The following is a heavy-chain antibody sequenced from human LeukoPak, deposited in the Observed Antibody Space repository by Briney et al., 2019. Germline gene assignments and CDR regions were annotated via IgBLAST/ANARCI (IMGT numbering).Heavy chain of an antibody. CDR1: GFPFGSYV. Sequence: GGSLRLSCEASGFPFGSYVMSWVRQAPGKGLEGIAYINHNAEMIFYPDFVKGRFTISRDNAKSSLYLQMNALRYEDTAIYYCARDHDWAFDLWGQGTLVTVSS. CDR3: ARDHDWAFDL. D-gene: IGHD3-9*01. CDR2: INHNAEMI. J-gene: IGHJ4*02. V-gene: IGHV3-48*02.